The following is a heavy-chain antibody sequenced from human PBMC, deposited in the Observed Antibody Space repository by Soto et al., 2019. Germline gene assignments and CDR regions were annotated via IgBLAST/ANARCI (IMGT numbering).Heavy chain of an antibody. CDR2: IYPGDSDT. Sequence: LKISCKGSGYSFTSYWIGWVRQMPGKGLEWMGIIYPGDSDTGYSPSFQGQVTISADKSISTAYLQWSSLKASDTAMYYCARLLTDILTGYYMGDYYYYGMDVWGQGTTVTVSS. J-gene: IGHJ6*02. V-gene: IGHV5-51*01. CDR3: ARLLTDILTGYYMGDYYYYGMDV. D-gene: IGHD3-9*01. CDR1: GYSFTSYW.